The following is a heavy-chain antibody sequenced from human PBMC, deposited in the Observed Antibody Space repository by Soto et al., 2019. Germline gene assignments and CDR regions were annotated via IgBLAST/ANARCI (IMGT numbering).Heavy chain of an antibody. J-gene: IGHJ4*02. V-gene: IGHV3-33*01. CDR1: GFTFSNYG. Sequence: PGGSLRLSCTASGFTFSNYGMHWVRQAPGRGLEWVAIIWYDGSSTSYADSVKGRFTISRDNAKNTLYLQMNSLRAEDTAVYYCARANHHGGSLRGQGTLVTVSS. CDR3: ARANHHGGSL. CDR2: IWYDGSST. D-gene: IGHD4-17*01.